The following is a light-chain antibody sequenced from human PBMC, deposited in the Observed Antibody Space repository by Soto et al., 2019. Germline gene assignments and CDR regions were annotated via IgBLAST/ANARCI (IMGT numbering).Light chain of an antibody. Sequence: QSALTQPASVSGSPGQSITISCTGTSSDVGGYNYVSWYQQLPGKAPKLILYDVTDRPSGVSNRFSGSKSGNTASLTTSGLQAEDEADYYCSSYTSTTPRVFGGGTKLTVL. CDR1: SSDVGGYNY. V-gene: IGLV2-14*01. J-gene: IGLJ2*01. CDR2: DVT. CDR3: SSYTSTTPRV.